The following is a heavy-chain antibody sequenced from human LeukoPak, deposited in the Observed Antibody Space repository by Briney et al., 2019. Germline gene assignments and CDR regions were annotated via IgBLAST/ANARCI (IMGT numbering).Heavy chain of an antibody. D-gene: IGHD1-26*01. CDR3: ARGSREHGLDS. CDR1: GFTFSNRD. V-gene: IGHV3-21*01. J-gene: IGHJ4*02. CDR2: INSDSIYK. Sequence: GGSLRLSCAASGFTFSNRDMNWVRQAPGKGLERVSYINSDSIYKFYADSVKGRFTISRDNAKNSLFLQMNSLTAEDTAVYYCARGSREHGLDSWGQGTLVTVSA.